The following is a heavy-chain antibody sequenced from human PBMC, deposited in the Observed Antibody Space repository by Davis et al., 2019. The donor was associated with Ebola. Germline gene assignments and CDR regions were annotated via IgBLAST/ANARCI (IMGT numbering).Heavy chain of an antibody. CDR1: GGSFSGYY. CDR2: INHSGST. Sequence: PSETLSLTCAVYGGSFSGYYWSWIRQPPGKGLEWIGEINHSGSTNYNPSLKSRVTISVDTSKNQFSLKLSSVTAADTAVYYCARGRYCSSTSCYLAIFDYWGQGTLVTVSS. CDR3: ARGRYCSSTSCYLAIFDY. V-gene: IGHV4-34*01. J-gene: IGHJ4*02. D-gene: IGHD2-2*01.